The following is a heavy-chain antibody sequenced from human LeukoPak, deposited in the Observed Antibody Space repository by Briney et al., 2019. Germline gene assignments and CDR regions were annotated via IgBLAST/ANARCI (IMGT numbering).Heavy chain of an antibody. J-gene: IGHJ6*02. CDR3: ARAGGYDYYYGMDV. CDR2: ISSSSSYI. CDR1: GFTVSSYS. D-gene: IGHD5-12*01. V-gene: IGHV3-21*01. Sequence: PGGSLRLSCAASGFTVSSYSMNWVRQAPGKGLEWVSSISSSSSYIYYADSVKGRFTISRDNAKNSLYLQMNSLRAEDTAVYYCARAGGYDYYYGMDVWGQGTTVTVSS.